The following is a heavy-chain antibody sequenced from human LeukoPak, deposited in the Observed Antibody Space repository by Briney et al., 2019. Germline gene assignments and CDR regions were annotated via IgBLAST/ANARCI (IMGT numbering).Heavy chain of an antibody. CDR3: AKWAAGTFFDY. D-gene: IGHD6-13*01. CDR2: IKQDGSEK. J-gene: IGHJ4*02. Sequence: GGSLRLSCAASGFTFSLYWMNWVRRAPGKGLEWVANIKQDGSEKNYVDSVKGRFTISRDNAKNSLYLQMNNLRAEDTAVYYCAKWAAGTFFDYWGQGTPVTVSS. CDR1: GFTFSLYW. V-gene: IGHV3-7*03.